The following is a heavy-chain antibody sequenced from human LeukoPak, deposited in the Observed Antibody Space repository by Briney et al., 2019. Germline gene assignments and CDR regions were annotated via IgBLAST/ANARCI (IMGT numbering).Heavy chain of an antibody. J-gene: IGHJ4*02. V-gene: IGHV3-48*03. CDR3: ARDGPGYSFDY. D-gene: IGHD5-18*01. Sequence: GGSLRLSCAASGFTFSGYEMNWVRQVPGRGLEWVSCISTSGSTTYYADTVKGRSTISRDNARNSLYLQMNSLRAEDTAVYYCARDGPGYSFDYWGQGTLVTVSS. CDR2: ISTSGSTT. CDR1: GFTFSGYE.